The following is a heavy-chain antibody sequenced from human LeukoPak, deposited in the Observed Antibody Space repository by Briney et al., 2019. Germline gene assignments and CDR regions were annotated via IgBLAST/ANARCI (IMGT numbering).Heavy chain of an antibody. D-gene: IGHD6-19*01. J-gene: IGHJ5*02. V-gene: IGHV4-34*01. Sequence: KPSETLSLTCAVYGGSFSGYYWSWIRQPPGKGLEWIGEINHSGSTNYNPSLKSRVTISVDTSKNQFSLKLSSVTDADTTVYYCARVFISGWGFSYWFDPWGQGTMVTVSS. CDR3: ARVFISGWGFSYWFDP. CDR1: GGSFSGYY. CDR2: INHSGST.